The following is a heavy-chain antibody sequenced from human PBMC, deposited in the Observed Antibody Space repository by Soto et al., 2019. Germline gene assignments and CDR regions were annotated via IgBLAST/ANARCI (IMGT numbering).Heavy chain of an antibody. CDR2: ISGSGGST. V-gene: IGHV3-23*01. Sequence: GGSLRLSCAASGFTFSSYAMSWVRQAPGKGLEWVSAISGSGGSTYYADSVKGRFTISRDNSKNTLYLQMNSLRAEDTAVYYCAATTVTTYYYYMDVWGKGTTVTVSS. D-gene: IGHD4-17*01. J-gene: IGHJ6*03. CDR3: AATTVTTYYYYMDV. CDR1: GFTFSSYA.